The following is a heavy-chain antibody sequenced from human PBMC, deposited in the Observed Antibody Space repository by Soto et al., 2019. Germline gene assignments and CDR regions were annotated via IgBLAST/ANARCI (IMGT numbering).Heavy chain of an antibody. V-gene: IGHV1-18*01. CDR3: ARPHSSGLVPDAFDI. CDR2: ISAYNGNT. CDR1: GYTFTSYG. D-gene: IGHD6-19*01. Sequence: ASVKVSCKASGYTFTSYGISWVRQAPGQGLEWMGWISAYNGNTNYAQKLQGRVTMTTDTSTSTAYMELRSLRSDDTAVYYCARPHSSGLVPDAFDIWGQGTMVTVSS. J-gene: IGHJ3*02.